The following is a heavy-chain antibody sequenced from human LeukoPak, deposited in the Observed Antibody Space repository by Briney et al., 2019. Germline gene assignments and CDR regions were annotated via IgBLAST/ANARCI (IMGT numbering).Heavy chain of an antibody. J-gene: IGHJ2*01. V-gene: IGHV3-33*03. CDR3: TKDLGLRRMI. Sequence: GRSLRLSCAASGFTFNSYAMHWVRQAPGKGLEWVAVIWYDASNKYYADSVKGRFSISRDNARESLFLQMNSLRVDDTAVYYCTKDLGLRRMIWGRGTLVIVSS. CDR1: GFTFNSYA. CDR2: IWYDASNK.